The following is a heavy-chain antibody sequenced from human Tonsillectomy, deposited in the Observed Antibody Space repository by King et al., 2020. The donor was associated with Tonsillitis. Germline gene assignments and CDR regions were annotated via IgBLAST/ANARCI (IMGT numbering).Heavy chain of an antibody. D-gene: IGHD3-22*01. CDR3: ARDDRSGADY. Sequence: QLVQSGGGVVQPGRSLRLSCAASGFTFSSYAIHWVRQAPGKGLEWVAIISYDGRNKFYADSVKGRFTISRDNSKNTLYLQMNSLRAEDTAVYYCARDDRSGADYWGQGTLVTVSS. CDR2: ISYDGRNK. V-gene: IGHV3-30*14. J-gene: IGHJ4*02. CDR1: GFTFSSYA.